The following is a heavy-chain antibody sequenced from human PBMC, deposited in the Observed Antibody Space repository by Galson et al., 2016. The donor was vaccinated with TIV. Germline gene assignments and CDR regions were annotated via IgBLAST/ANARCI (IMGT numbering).Heavy chain of an antibody. CDR3: SSASHLVPTVHHY. Sequence: SVKVSCKASGGTFSSYDISWLRQIPGQGFEWMGRINPAVGLTKYAQRFQGRFTITAAYMELSSLRSEDTAGYYCSSASHLVPTVHHYWGQGTLVTVSS. CDR2: INPAVGLT. D-gene: IGHD5-12*01. V-gene: IGHV1-69*04. J-gene: IGHJ4*02. CDR1: GGTFSSYD.